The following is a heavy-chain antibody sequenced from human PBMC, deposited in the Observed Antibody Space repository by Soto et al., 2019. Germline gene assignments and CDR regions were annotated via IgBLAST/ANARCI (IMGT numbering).Heavy chain of an antibody. Sequence: SESLSLTCTVSGGSISTYYWSWIRQPPGKGLEWIGYIYYSGSTNYNPSLKSRVTISVDTSKNQFSLKLSSVTAADTAVYYCARGGWRHIDYWGQGTLVTVSS. D-gene: IGHD3-3*01. CDR3: ARGGWRHIDY. CDR1: GGSISTYY. V-gene: IGHV4-59*08. J-gene: IGHJ4*02. CDR2: IYYSGST.